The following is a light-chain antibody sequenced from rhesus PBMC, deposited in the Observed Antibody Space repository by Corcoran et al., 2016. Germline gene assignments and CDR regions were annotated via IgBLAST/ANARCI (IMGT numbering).Light chain of an antibody. J-gene: IGKJ1*01. CDR2: AAS. CDR3: QHYYSTPWT. CDR1: QGITND. Sequence: DIQMTQSPSSLSASVGDRVTITCRASQGITNDLAWYQQKPGETPKLLIYAASSLQSGVPSRFSGSGSGTYFTLPISCLQSEDFSTYYCQHYYSTPWTFGQGTKVEIK. V-gene: IGKV1-33*02.